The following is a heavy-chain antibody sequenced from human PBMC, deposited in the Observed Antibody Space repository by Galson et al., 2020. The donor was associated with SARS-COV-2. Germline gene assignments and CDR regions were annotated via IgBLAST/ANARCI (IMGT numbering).Heavy chain of an antibody. D-gene: IGHD6-19*01. V-gene: IGHV1-18*01. CDR3: ARLSPYSSGAPL. J-gene: IGHJ3*01. Sequence: ASVKVSCKTSGYIFRNYGISWVRQAPGQGLEWMGWISAYDGNTNYAQQFQGRVTMITDTSTTTAYMELRSLRTDDTAVYYCARLSPYSSGAPLWGQGTMVTVSS. CDR2: ISAYDGNT. CDR1: GYIFRNYG.